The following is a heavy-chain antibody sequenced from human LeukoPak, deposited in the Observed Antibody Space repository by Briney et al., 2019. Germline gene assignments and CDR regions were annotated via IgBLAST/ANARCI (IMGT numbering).Heavy chain of an antibody. D-gene: IGHD3/OR15-3a*01. CDR3: ARDRAANQDWVEFDP. V-gene: IGHV3-66*03. CDR2: IRDSGEA. Sequence: PGGSLRLSCAVSGFRVSDYYMSWVRQAPGKGLEWVGLIRDSGEAFYADFAMGQFAISRDESENTLYLQMNSLRVEDTAVYFCARDRAANQDWVEFDPWGQGTPVIVSS. CDR1: GFRVSDYY. J-gene: IGHJ5*02.